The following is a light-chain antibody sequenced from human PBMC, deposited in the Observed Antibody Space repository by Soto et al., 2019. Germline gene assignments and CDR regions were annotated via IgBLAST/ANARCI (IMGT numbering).Light chain of an antibody. CDR2: KAS. V-gene: IGKV1-5*03. CDR3: QQYNGYSGT. J-gene: IGKJ2*02. CDR1: QSINSW. Sequence: DTQMTQSPSTLSASVGDRVTITCRASQSINSWLAWYQQKPGKAPKLLIYKASNLESGVPSRFIGSASGTEFTLTISSLQPDDLATYYCQQYNGYSGTFGQGTKVEIK.